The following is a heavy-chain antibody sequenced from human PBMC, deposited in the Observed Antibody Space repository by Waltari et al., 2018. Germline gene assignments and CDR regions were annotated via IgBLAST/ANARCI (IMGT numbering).Heavy chain of an antibody. CDR2: IIPLLDIS. CDR3: ARESRSTAGIDY. V-gene: IGHV1-69*09. J-gene: IGHJ4*02. CDR1: GDTFSVYA. Sequence: QVQLVQSAAEVKKPGSSVKVSCKASGDTFSVYAITWVRQAPGQGLEWMGRIIPLLDISNDAQKFRGRITITADRSTSTAYLELNSLRSEDTAVYYCARESRSTAGIDYWGQGAQVTVSS. D-gene: IGHD2-2*01.